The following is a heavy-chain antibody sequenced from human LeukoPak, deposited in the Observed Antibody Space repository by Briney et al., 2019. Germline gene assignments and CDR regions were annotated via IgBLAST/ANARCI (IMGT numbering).Heavy chain of an antibody. CDR2: ISWHSGSV. CDR1: GFTFDDYA. D-gene: IGHD4-17*01. V-gene: IGHV3-9*01. J-gene: IGHJ4*02. Sequence: GGSLRLSCAASGFTFDDYAMHWVRQAPGKGLEWVSGISWHSGSVGYADSVKGRFTISRDNAKNSLYLQMNSLRAEDTALYYCAKDLHAANGDYGYYFDYWGQGTLVSVSS. CDR3: AKDLHAANGDYGYYFDY.